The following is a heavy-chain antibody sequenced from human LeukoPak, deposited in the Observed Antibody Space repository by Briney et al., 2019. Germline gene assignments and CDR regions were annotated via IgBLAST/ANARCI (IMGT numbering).Heavy chain of an antibody. Sequence: SETLSLTCAVYGGSFSGYYWSWIRQPPGKGLECIGEINHSGSTNYNPSLKSRVTISVDTSKNQFSLKLSSVTAADTAVYYCARGRGLRAVYYYGMDVWGQGTTVTVSS. CDR2: INHSGST. D-gene: IGHD5/OR15-5a*01. CDR3: ARGRGLRAVYYYGMDV. CDR1: GGSFSGYY. J-gene: IGHJ6*02. V-gene: IGHV4-34*01.